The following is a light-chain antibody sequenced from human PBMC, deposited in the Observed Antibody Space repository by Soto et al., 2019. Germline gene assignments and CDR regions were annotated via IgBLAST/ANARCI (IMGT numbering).Light chain of an antibody. CDR2: DAS. Sequence: IVLTQSPGTLSLSPGERATLSCRASQSVSSSYLAWYQQKPGQAPRLLIYDASTRATGIPARFSGSGSGTEFSLTISSLQSEDSAVYYCQQYSDWPLTFGQGTKVDIK. CDR1: QSVSSSY. J-gene: IGKJ1*01. CDR3: QQYSDWPLT. V-gene: IGKV3-15*01.